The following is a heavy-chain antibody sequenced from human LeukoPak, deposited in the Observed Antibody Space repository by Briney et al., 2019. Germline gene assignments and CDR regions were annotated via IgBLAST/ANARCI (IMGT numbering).Heavy chain of an antibody. Sequence: SETLSLTCSVSGGSITSYYWTWVRQPAGKGLEWIGRISASGNTNYNPSLESRVTRSVDTSKNQFSLRLMSVTAADTAVYYCAREGRSSTPGYWGQGALVTVSS. CDR3: AREGRSSTPGY. J-gene: IGHJ4*02. V-gene: IGHV4-4*07. CDR2: ISASGNT. D-gene: IGHD2-15*01. CDR1: GGSITSYY.